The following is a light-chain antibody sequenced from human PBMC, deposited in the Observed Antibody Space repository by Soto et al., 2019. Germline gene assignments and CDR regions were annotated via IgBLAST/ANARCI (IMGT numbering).Light chain of an antibody. J-gene: IGKJ4*01. V-gene: IGKV3-20*01. CDR2: DAS. CDR1: QSLSGY. CDR3: QQFSSYPLT. Sequence: IVMTQSQATLSVSPGERATLSCRASQSLSGYLAWYQQKPGQAPRLLIYDASSRATGIPDRFSGGGSGTDFTLTISRLEPEDFAVYYCQQFSSYPLTFGGGAKVDI.